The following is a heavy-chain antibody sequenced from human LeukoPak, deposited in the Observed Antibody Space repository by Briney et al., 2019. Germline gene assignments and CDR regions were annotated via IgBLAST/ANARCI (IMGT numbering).Heavy chain of an antibody. Sequence: GESLKISCKGSGXTFTDYWSGWVRQMPGKGLEWMGIIYPGDSDTTCSPSFQGQVSISADKSINTAYLQWSSLKASDTAIYYCARHAAYSSGWSFDCWGQGTLVTVSS. CDR1: GXTFTDYW. J-gene: IGHJ4*02. V-gene: IGHV5-51*01. D-gene: IGHD6-19*01. CDR2: IYPGDSDT. CDR3: ARHAAYSSGWSFDC.